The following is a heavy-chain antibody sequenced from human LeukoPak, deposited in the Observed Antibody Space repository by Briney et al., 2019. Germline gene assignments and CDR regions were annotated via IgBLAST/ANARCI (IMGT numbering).Heavy chain of an antibody. CDR1: GFSFSSYW. D-gene: IGHD4-11*01. CDR2: IKQDGSEK. Sequence: GSLRLSCVPSGFSFSSYWMTWVRQVPGKGLEWVANIKQDGSEKYYVDSVKGRFTISRDNAKNSVYLQMNSLRDEDTAVYYCAECYSKFVGYYYHMDVWGKGTTVTVSS. J-gene: IGHJ6*03. V-gene: IGHV3-7*01. CDR3: AECYSKFVGYYYHMDV.